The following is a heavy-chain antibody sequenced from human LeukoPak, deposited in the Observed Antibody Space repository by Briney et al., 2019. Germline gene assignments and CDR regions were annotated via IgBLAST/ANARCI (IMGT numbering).Heavy chain of an antibody. CDR1: GFTFSGYP. D-gene: IGHD1-26*01. CDR2: ISYDGSNK. Sequence: PGKSLRLSCAASGFTFSGYPIHWVRQAPGKGLEWVAVISYDGSNKYYADSVKGRFTISRDNSKNTLYLQMNSLRAEDTAVYYCASLWELLGAFDIWGQGTMVTVSS. CDR3: ASLWELLGAFDI. J-gene: IGHJ3*02. V-gene: IGHV3-30-3*01.